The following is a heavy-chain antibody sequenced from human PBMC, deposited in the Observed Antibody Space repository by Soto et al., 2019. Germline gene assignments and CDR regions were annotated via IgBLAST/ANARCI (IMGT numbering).Heavy chain of an antibody. CDR2: ISSSSSTI. V-gene: IGHV3-48*01. J-gene: IGHJ4*02. CDR1: GGSFSGYY. D-gene: IGHD6-13*01. CDR3: ARNTGGIAAAGPIAY. Sequence: ETLSLTCAVYGGSFSGYYWSWVRQAPGKGLEWVSYISSSSSTIYYADSVKGRFTISRDNAKNSLYLQMNSLRAEDTAVYYCARNTGGIAAAGPIAYWGQGTLVTVSS.